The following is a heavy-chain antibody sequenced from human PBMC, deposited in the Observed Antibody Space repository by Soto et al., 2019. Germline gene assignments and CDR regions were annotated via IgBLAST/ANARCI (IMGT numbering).Heavy chain of an antibody. CDR3: AKKKGYCNGGSSYYMDV. D-gene: IGHD2-15*01. CDR2: ISYDGSNK. V-gene: IGHV3-30*18. CDR1: GFIFSNYG. Sequence: GGSLRLSCAASGFIFSNYGMHWVSQAPGKGLEWVAGISYDGSNKYYADSVKGRFTISRDNSKDTLYLQMNSLGAEDTALYYCAKKKGYCNGGSSYYMDVWGKGTTVTVSS. J-gene: IGHJ6*03.